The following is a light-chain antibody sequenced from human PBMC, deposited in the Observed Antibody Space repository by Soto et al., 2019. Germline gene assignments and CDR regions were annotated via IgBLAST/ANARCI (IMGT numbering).Light chain of an antibody. J-gene: IGLJ2*01. V-gene: IGLV1-40*01. CDR2: GNS. Sequence: QSVLTQPPSVSGAPGQRVTISCTESSSNIGAGYDVHWYQQLPGTAPKLLIYGNSNRPSGVPDRFSGSKSGTSASLAITGLQAQDEADYYCQSSDSSLSGVVFGGGTKLTVL. CDR1: SSNIGAGYD. CDR3: QSSDSSLSGVV.